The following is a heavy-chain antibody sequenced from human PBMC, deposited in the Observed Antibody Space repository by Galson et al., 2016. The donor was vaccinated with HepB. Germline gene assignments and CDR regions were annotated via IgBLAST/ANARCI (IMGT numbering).Heavy chain of an antibody. CDR3: ARRSDCSTTSGQGFDY. CDR2: IYPGDSNT. CDR1: GHSFTSYW. V-gene: IGHV5-51*03. D-gene: IGHD2-2*01. J-gene: IGHJ4*02. Sequence: QSGAEVTKPGESLKISCKGSGHSFTSYWIAWVRQVPGKGLEWMGIIYPGDSNTKYSPSFQGQVTISVDKSISTAHLQWSSLKASDTAMYYCARRSDCSTTSGQGFDYWGQGTLVTGSS.